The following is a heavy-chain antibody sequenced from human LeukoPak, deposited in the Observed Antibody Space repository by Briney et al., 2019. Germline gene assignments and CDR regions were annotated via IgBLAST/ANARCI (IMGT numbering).Heavy chain of an antibody. CDR1: GFTFSDYY. CDR3: ARAPYDFWSGYYLSYYYYYMDV. V-gene: IGHV3-11*01. CDR2: ISSSGSTI. J-gene: IGHJ6*03. D-gene: IGHD3-3*01. Sequence: GGSLRLSCAASGFTFSDYYMSWIRQAPGKGLEWVSYISSSGSTIYYADSVKGRFTISRDNAKNSLYLQMNSLRAEDTAVYYCARAPYDFWSGYYLSYYYYYMDVWGKGTTVTVSS.